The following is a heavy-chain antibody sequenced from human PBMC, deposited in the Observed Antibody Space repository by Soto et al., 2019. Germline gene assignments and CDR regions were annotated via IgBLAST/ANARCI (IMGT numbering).Heavy chain of an antibody. CDR3: AKNREIVVVPAAMRSYYYGMDV. V-gene: IGHV3-23*01. D-gene: IGHD2-2*01. CDR2: ISGSGGST. CDR1: GFTFSSYA. J-gene: IGHJ6*02. Sequence: HPGGSLRLSCAASGFTFSSYAMSWVRQAPGKGLEWVSAISGSGGSTYYADSVKGRFTISRDNSKNTLYLQMNSLRAEDTAVYYCAKNREIVVVPAAMRSYYYGMDVWGQGTTVTVSS.